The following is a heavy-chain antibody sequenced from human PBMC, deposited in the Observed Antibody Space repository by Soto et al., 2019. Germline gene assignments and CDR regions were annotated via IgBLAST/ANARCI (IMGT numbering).Heavy chain of an antibody. CDR1: GSSISSGYYY. CDR2: IYYSGST. J-gene: IGHJ6*01. Sequence: SETLSLTCSVSGSSISSGYYYWSWIRQPPGKGLEWIGNIYYSGSTYYNPSRKSRLIISIDTSKNQFSQKVGSVTAADTSVHYCASSLQCGMDVWGQGPTVPLS. CDR3: ASSLQCGMDV. V-gene: IGHV4-30-4*01.